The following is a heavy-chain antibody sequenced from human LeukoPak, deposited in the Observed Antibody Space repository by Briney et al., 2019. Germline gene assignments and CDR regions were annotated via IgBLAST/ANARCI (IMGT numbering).Heavy chain of an antibody. Sequence: PGRSLRLSCAASGFTFSSYGMHGVRQAPGKGLEGVAVISSDGNNKYYADSVKGRFTISRDNSRNTLYLQVNSLIAEDTALYYCVKSGGHPLAFDYWGQGALVTVSS. CDR2: ISSDGNNK. J-gene: IGHJ4*02. V-gene: IGHV3-30*18. D-gene: IGHD1-26*01. CDR1: GFTFSSYG. CDR3: VKSGGHPLAFDY.